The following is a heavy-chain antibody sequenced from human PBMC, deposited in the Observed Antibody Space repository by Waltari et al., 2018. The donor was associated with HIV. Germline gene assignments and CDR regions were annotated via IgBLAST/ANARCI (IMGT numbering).Heavy chain of an antibody. D-gene: IGHD2-15*01. CDR1: GFTFDDYA. V-gene: IGHV3-9*01. J-gene: IGHJ6*02. Sequence: EVQLVESGGGLVQPGRSLRLSCAASGFTFDDYAMHWVRQAPGKGLEWVSGISWNSGSIGYADSVKGRFTISRDNAKNSLYLQMNSLRAEDTALYYCAKDLRPVTEQAKEIPRIYYYGMDVWGQGTTVTVSS. CDR3: AKDLRPVTEQAKEIPRIYYYGMDV. CDR2: ISWNSGSI.